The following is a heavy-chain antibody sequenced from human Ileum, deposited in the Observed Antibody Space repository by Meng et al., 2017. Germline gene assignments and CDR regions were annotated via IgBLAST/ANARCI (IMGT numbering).Heavy chain of an antibody. CDR1: GFTLSSYG. D-gene: IGHD2-2*01. Sequence: GESLKISCAASGFTLSSYGMSWVRQAPGKGLEWVSAISGSDERSFYADSVKGRFTFSRDISKSTLYLQMNSLRVEDTALYYCAKDKCSSTSCYFDDWGRGTLVTVSS. J-gene: IGHJ4*02. V-gene: IGHV3-23*01. CDR2: ISGSDERS. CDR3: AKDKCSSTSCYFDD.